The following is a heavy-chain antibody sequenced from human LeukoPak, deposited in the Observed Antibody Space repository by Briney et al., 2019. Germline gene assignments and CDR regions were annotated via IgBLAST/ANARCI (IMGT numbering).Heavy chain of an antibody. D-gene: IGHD4-23*01. CDR3: ARVGKGYGGNSLIDY. V-gene: IGHV4-31*03. Sequence: PSETLSLTCTVSGGSISSGGYYWSWIRQHPGKGLEWIGYIYYSGSTYYNPSLKSRVTISVDTSKNQFSLKLSSVTAADTAVYYCARVGKGYGGNSLIDYWGQGTLVTVSS. CDR2: IYYSGST. CDR1: GGSISSGGYY. J-gene: IGHJ4*02.